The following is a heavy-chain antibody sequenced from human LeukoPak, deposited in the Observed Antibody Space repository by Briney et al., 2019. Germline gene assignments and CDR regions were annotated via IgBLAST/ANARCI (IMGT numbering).Heavy chain of an antibody. D-gene: IGHD3-10*01. J-gene: IGHJ4*02. CDR3: TTDLGTYYHGSQRLIPIDY. V-gene: IGHV3-15*01. CDR2: IKSKTDGETT. CDR1: GFTFTNAW. Sequence: GGSLRLSCVDSGFTFTNAWMSWVRQAPGKGLEWIGRIKSKTDGETTSYAEPVRGRFTISRDDSKSAVYLQMNSLKIEDTAVYYCTTDLGTYYHGSQRLIPIDYWGQGTLVTVSS.